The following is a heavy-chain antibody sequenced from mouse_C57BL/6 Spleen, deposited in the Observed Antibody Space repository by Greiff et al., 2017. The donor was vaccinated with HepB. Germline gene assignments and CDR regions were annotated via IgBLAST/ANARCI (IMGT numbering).Heavy chain of an antibody. CDR3: ARSVSYAMDY. V-gene: IGHV1-81*01. CDR2: IYPRSGNT. Sequence: VKLVESGAELARPGASVKLSCKASGYTFTSYGISWVKQRTGQGLEWIGEIYPRSGNTYYNEKFKGKATLTADKSSSTAYMELRSLTSEDSAVYFCARSVSYAMDYWGQGTSVTVSS. J-gene: IGHJ4*01. CDR1: GYTFTSYG.